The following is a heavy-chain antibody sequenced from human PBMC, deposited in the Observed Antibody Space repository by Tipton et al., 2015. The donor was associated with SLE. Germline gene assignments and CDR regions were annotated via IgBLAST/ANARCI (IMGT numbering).Heavy chain of an antibody. J-gene: IGHJ3*02. CDR3: ARDQKYYYDSSGYYYDDAFDI. CDR1: GYSISSGYY. D-gene: IGHD3-22*01. Sequence: TLSLTCAVSGYSISSGYYWGWVRQPPGKGLEWVGSIYHSGSTYYNPSLKSRVTISVDTSKNQFSLKLSSVTAADTAVYYCARDQKYYYDSSGYYYDDAFDIWGQGTMVTVSS. V-gene: IGHV4-38-2*02. CDR2: IYHSGST.